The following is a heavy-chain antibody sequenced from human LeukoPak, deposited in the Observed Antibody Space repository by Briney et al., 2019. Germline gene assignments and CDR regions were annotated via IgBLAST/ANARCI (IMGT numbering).Heavy chain of an antibody. CDR1: GFTFSSYA. J-gene: IGHJ4*02. CDR2: ISGSGSTT. Sequence: GGSLRLSCAASGFTFSSYAMTWVRQAPGKGLEWVSAISGSGSTTYYADSVKGRFTISRDNSRNTVYLQMNRLRVEDTAVYYCAGFGGYSLWGQGTLVTVSS. CDR3: AGFGGYSL. D-gene: IGHD4-23*01. V-gene: IGHV3-23*01.